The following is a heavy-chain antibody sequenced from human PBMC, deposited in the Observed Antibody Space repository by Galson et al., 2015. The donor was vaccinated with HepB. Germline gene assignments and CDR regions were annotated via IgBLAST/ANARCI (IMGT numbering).Heavy chain of an antibody. Sequence: SLRLSCAASGFTFSSYWMHWVRQAPGKGLVWVSRINSDGSSTSYADSVKGRFTISRDNAKDTLYLQMNSLRAEDTAVYYCARAYCGGDCYSAPLDYWGQGTLVTVSS. D-gene: IGHD2-21*01. CDR1: GFTFSSYW. CDR2: INSDGSST. J-gene: IGHJ4*02. CDR3: ARAYCGGDCYSAPLDY. V-gene: IGHV3-74*01.